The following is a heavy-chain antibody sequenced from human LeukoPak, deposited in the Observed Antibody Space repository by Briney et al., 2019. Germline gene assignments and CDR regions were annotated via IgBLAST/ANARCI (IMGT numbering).Heavy chain of an antibody. CDR3: ARVWLGGPLDY. CDR2: IIPIFGTA. Sequence: SVKVXXKASGGXXSSYAISXVRQAPGQGLEWMGGIIPIFGTANYAQKFQGRVTITADESTSTAYMELSSLRSEDTAVYYCARVWLGGPLDYWGQGTLVTVSS. D-gene: IGHD6-19*01. V-gene: IGHV1-69*13. J-gene: IGHJ4*02. CDR1: GGXXSSYA.